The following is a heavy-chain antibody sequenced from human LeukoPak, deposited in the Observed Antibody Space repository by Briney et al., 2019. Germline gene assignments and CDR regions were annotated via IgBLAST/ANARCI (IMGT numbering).Heavy chain of an antibody. J-gene: IGHJ3*02. Sequence: QSGRSLRLSCAASGFTFSSYGMHWVRQAPGKGLEWVAVISYDGSNKYYADSVKGRFTISRDNSKNTLYLQMNSLRAEDTAVYYCAKDPSSAIVVALGDFDIWGQGPMLPVSS. CDR1: GFTFSSYG. D-gene: IGHD3-22*01. CDR2: ISYDGSNK. V-gene: IGHV3-30*18. CDR3: AKDPSSAIVVALGDFDI.